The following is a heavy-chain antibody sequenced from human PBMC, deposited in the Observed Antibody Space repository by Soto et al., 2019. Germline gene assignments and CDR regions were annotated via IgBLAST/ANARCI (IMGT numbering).Heavy chain of an antibody. J-gene: IGHJ5*02. Sequence: GASVKVSCKASGYTFTSYGISWVRQAPGQGLEWMGWISAYNGNTNYSQKLQGRVTMTTDTSTSTAYMELSSLTSEDTAVYYCAREKWGSGSRWLDPWGQGTLVTVS. CDR1: GYTFTSYG. V-gene: IGHV1-18*01. CDR3: AREKWGSGSRWLDP. D-gene: IGHD6-19*01. CDR2: ISAYNGNT.